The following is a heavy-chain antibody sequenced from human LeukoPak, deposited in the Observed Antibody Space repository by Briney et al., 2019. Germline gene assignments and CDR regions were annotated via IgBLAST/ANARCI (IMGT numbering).Heavy chain of an antibody. Sequence: PSETLSLTCTVSGGSISSYYWNWIRQPAGKGLEWIGRIYTSGSTNYNPSLKSRVTISVDTPKNQFSLKLSSVTAADTAVYYCARLTPDIVVVPASYYYMDVWGKGTTVTVSS. J-gene: IGHJ6*03. V-gene: IGHV4-4*07. CDR3: ARLTPDIVVVPASYYYMDV. CDR1: GGSISSYY. D-gene: IGHD2-2*01. CDR2: IYTSGST.